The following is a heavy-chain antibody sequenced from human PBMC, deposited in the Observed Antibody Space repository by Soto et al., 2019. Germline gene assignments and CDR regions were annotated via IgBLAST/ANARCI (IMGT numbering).Heavy chain of an antibody. V-gene: IGHV4-31*03. CDR1: GGSISSGGYY. Sequence: SETLSLTCTVSGGSISSGGYYWSWIRQHPGKGLEWIGYIYYSGSTYYNPSLKSRVTISVDTSKNQSSLKLSSVTAADTAVYYCARHHILTGPFDYWGQGTLVTVSS. D-gene: IGHD3-9*01. CDR2: IYYSGST. CDR3: ARHHILTGPFDY. J-gene: IGHJ4*02.